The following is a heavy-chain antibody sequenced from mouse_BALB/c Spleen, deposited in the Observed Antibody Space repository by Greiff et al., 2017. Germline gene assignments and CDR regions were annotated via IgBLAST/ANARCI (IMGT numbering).Heavy chain of an antibody. CDR2: IWSGGST. CDR1: GFSLTSYG. Sequence: VKLVESGPGLVQPSQSLSITCTVSGFSLTSYGVHWVRQSPGKGLEWLGVIWSGGSTDYNAAFISRLSISKDTSKSQVFFKMNSLQANDTAIYYCATIYYEYAMDYWGQGTSVTVSS. CDR3: ATIYYEYAMDY. D-gene: IGHD2-4*01. V-gene: IGHV2-2*02. J-gene: IGHJ4*01.